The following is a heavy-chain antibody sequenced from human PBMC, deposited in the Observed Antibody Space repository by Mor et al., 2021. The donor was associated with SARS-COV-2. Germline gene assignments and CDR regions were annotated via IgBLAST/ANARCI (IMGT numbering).Heavy chain of an antibody. CDR3: ASLAFDI. J-gene: IGHJ3*02. V-gene: IGHV4-34*01. Sequence: SYSPSLKSRVTISVDTSKNQFSLKLSSVTAADTAVYYCASLAFDIWGQGT.